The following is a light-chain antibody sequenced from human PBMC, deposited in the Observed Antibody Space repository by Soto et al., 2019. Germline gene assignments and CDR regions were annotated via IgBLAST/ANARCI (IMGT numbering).Light chain of an antibody. CDR3: SSYTSGSSHYV. Sequence: QSALTQPASVSGSPGQSITISCTGTSSDVGAYYSVSWYQHHPGKAPKLIIYGVTHRPSGVSNRFSGSKSGNTASLTISGLQAEDEADYHCSSYTSGSSHYVFGTGTKVTVL. CDR2: GVT. CDR1: SSDVGAYYS. V-gene: IGLV2-14*01. J-gene: IGLJ1*01.